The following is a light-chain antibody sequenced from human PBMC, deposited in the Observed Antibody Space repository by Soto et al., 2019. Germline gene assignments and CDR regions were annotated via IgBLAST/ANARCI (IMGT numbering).Light chain of an antibody. V-gene: IGLV1-47*01. CDR3: AVWDDSLFCRL. CDR1: SSNIGRSY. CDR2: KSN. Sequence: QSVLTQPPSASGIPGQRVTISCSGSSSNIGRSYVYWYQQLPGTAPKLLIYKSNLRPSGVPDRFSGSKSGTSASLAISGLRSEDEADYYCAVWDDSLFCRLFGGGTKLTVL. J-gene: IGLJ3*02.